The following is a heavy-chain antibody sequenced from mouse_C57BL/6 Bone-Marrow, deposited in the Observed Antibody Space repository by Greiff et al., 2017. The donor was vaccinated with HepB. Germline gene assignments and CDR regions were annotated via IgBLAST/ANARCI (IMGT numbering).Heavy chain of an antibody. CDR3: TNGRDYDEETYALYY. Sequence: VQLQQPGAELVKPGASVKLSCKASGYTFTSYWMQWVKQRPGQGLEWIGEIDPSDSYTNYNQKFKGKATLTVDTASSTAYMQLSSLASEDAAVYYCTNGRDYDEETYALYYWDQGTLVTVSS. CDR2: IDPSDSYT. V-gene: IGHV1-50*01. CDR1: GYTFTSYW. J-gene: IGHJ4*01. D-gene: IGHD2-4*01.